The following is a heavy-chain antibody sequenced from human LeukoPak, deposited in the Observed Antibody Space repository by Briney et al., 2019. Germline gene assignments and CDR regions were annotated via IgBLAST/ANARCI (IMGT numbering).Heavy chain of an antibody. D-gene: IGHD6-13*01. CDR3: ARHFSSGPGIAAAGWFDP. CDR2: INHSGST. V-gene: IGHV4-34*01. J-gene: IGHJ5*02. Sequence: PSETLSLTCAVYGGSFSGYYWSWIRQPPGKGLEWIGEINHSGSTNYNPSLKSRVTISVDTSKNQFSLKLSSVTAADTAVYYCARHFSSGPGIAAAGWFDPWGQGTLVTVSS. CDR1: GGSFSGYY.